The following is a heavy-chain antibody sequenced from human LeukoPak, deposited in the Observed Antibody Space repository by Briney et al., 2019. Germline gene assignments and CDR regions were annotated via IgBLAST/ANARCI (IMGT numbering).Heavy chain of an antibody. V-gene: IGHV3-11*03. CDR3: ASGSWYFDL. CDR2: ISSSSSYT. CDR1: GFTFSDYY. D-gene: IGHD3-10*01. Sequence: PGGSLRLSCAAFGFTFSDYYMSWIRQAPGKGLEWVSYISSSSSYTNYTDSVKGRFTISRDNAKNSLYLQMNSLRAEDTAVYYCASGSWYFDLWGRGTLVTVSS. J-gene: IGHJ2*01.